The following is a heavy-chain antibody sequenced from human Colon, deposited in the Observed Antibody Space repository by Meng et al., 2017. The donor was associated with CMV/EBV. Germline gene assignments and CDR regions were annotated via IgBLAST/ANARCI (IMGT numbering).Heavy chain of an antibody. CDR1: GYTFTANH. V-gene: IGHV1-2*02. J-gene: IGHJ4*02. CDR3: VRESWYFDF. CDR2: IYPQDGGT. Sequence: VQLVQSGTEVKKPGASVNVSCKTSGYTFTANHLHWVRQAPGQGLEWMGWIYPQDGGTYFARKFQDRVTLTRDTSITTAYMELSGLTSDDTAIYYCVRESWYFDFWGEGTLVTVSS. D-gene: IGHD6-13*01.